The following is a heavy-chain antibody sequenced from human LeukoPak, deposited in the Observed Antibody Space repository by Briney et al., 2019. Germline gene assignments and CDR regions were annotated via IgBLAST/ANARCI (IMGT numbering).Heavy chain of an antibody. V-gene: IGHV3-30*18. CDR3: AKGFRGAVAGTAYFDY. Sequence: PGGSLRLSCAASGFTFSSYGMHWVRQAPGKGLEWVAVISYDRSNKYYADSVKGRFTISRDNSKNTLYLQMNSLRAEDTAVYYCAKGFRGAVAGTAYFDYWGQGTLVTVSS. D-gene: IGHD6-19*01. CDR1: GFTFSSYG. J-gene: IGHJ4*02. CDR2: ISYDRSNK.